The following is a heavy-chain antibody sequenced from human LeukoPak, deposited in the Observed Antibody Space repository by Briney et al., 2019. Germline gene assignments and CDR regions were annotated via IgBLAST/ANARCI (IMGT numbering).Heavy chain of an antibody. V-gene: IGHV4-61*02. CDR3: ARADLLRLGELSFQTWFDP. CDR1: GGSISSGSYY. D-gene: IGHD3-16*02. CDR2: IYTSGST. Sequence: PSQTLSLTCTVSGGSISSGSYYWSWIRQPAGKGLEWIGRIYTSGSTNYNPSLKSRVTISVDTSKNQFSLKLSSVTAADTAVYYCARADLLRLGELSFQTWFDPWGQGTLVTVSS. J-gene: IGHJ5*02.